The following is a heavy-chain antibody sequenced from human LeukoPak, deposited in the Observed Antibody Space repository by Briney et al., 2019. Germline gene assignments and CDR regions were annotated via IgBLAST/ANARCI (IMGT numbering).Heavy chain of an antibody. CDR1: GGSVNSHF. Sequence: SETLSLTCTVSGGSVNSHFWSWSRQPPGEGREMIGHIYYNRATTYNPSLRGRVTMSIDVSKNQFSLQLTSVTTTDTAMYYCARLPSDCGDTSCYLTYCGQGILVTVSS. V-gene: IGHV4-59*02. J-gene: IGHJ4*02. D-gene: IGHD2-2*01. CDR3: ARLPSDCGDTSCYLTY. CDR2: IYYNRAT.